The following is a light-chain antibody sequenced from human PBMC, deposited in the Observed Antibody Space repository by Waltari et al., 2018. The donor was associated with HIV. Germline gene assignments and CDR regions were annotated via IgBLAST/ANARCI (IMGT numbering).Light chain of an antibody. J-gene: IGKJ5*01. V-gene: IGKV3-15*01. CDR3: QQYNNWPPIT. Sequence: EIEMTQSPATLSVSPGDRATLSCRASQSVGSNLAWYQQKFGQAPRLLMYGASSRATGIPDRFSGSGSGTDCTLTISSLQSEDFALYYCQQYNNWPPITFGQGTRLEIK. CDR1: QSVGSN. CDR2: GAS.